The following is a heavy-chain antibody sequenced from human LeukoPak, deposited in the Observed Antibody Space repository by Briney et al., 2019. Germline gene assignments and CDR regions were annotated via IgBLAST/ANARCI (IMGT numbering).Heavy chain of an antibody. CDR2: IYPGDSDT. CDR3: ARHRARYYYDSSGLDY. Sequence: GESLKISCKGSRYSFTSYWIGWVRQMPGKGLEWMGIIYPGDSDTRYSPSFQGQVTISADKSISTAYLQWNSLKASDTAMYYCARHRARYYYDSSGLDYWGQGTLVTVSS. J-gene: IGHJ4*02. CDR1: RYSFTSYW. V-gene: IGHV5-51*01. D-gene: IGHD3-22*01.